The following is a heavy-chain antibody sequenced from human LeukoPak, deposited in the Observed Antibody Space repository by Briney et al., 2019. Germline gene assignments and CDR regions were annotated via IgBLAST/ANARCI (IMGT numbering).Heavy chain of an antibody. D-gene: IGHD6-13*01. CDR1: GFTFSSYS. CDR3: VRQAVADAFFDS. CDR2: ITGDGGST. Sequence: PGGSLRLSCSASGFTFSSYSMHWVRQAPGEGLKYISVITGDGGSTYYADSVKGRFTISRDNSKNTLYLQMSSLRTEDTAVYYCVRQAVADAFFDSWGQGTLVTVSS. J-gene: IGHJ4*02. V-gene: IGHV3-64D*06.